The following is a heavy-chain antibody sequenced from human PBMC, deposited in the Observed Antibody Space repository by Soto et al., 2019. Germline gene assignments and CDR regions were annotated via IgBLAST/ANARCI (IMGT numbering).Heavy chain of an antibody. CDR2: IQRGGSI. D-gene: IGHD2-15*01. V-gene: IGHV3-66*01. CDR1: GFTVSSKY. Sequence: EVQLVESGGGLVQPGGSLRLSCAASGFTVSSKYMSWVRQAPGKGLEWVAVIQRGGSIYYADARKGRFAISSDSSKNTLRLQMNSMRAEDTVVYYCARDDVHCSGVMSYGVPMDVWAKGTRVTVSS. J-gene: IGHJ6*03. CDR3: ARDDVHCSGVMSYGVPMDV.